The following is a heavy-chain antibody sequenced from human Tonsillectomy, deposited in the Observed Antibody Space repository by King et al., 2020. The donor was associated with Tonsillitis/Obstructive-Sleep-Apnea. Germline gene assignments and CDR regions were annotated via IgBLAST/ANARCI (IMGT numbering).Heavy chain of an antibody. CDR2: IFSNDEK. CDR3: ERISCSSTSCYDFDY. Sequence: VTLKESGPVLVKPTETLTLTCTVSGFSLSNARMSVSWIRQPPGKALEWLAHIFSNDEKIYSTSLKSRLTISKDTSKSQVVLTMTNMDPVYTATYYCERISCSSTSCYDFDYWGQGTLVTVSS. V-gene: IGHV2-26*01. D-gene: IGHD2-2*01. J-gene: IGHJ4*02. CDR1: GFSLSNARMS.